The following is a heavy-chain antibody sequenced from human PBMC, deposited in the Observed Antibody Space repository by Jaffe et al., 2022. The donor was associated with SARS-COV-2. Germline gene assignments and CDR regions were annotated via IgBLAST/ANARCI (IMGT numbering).Heavy chain of an antibody. J-gene: IGHJ5*02. CDR1: GGSISSYY. CDR3: ARVRDFRVSPFDP. D-gene: IGHD6-13*01. V-gene: IGHV4-59*01. Sequence: QVQLQESGPGLVKPSETLSLTCTVSGGSISSYYWSWIRQPPGKGLEWIGYIYYSGSTNYNPSLKSRVTISVDTSKNQFSLKLSSVTAADTAVYYCARVRDFRVSPFDPWGQGTLVTVSS. CDR2: IYYSGST.